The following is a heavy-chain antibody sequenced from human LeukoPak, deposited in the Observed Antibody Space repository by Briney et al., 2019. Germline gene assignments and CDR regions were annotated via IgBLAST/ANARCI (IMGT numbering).Heavy chain of an antibody. CDR1: GGTFSSYA. Sequence: ASVKVSCKASGGTFSSYAISWVRQAPGQGLEWMGGIIPIFGTANYAQKFQGRVTITTDESTSTAYMELSSLRSEDTAVYYCARDRGASQPDYYYMDVWGKGTTVTVSS. V-gene: IGHV1-69*05. CDR2: IIPIFGTA. CDR3: ARDRGASQPDYYYMDV. J-gene: IGHJ6*03. D-gene: IGHD3-10*01.